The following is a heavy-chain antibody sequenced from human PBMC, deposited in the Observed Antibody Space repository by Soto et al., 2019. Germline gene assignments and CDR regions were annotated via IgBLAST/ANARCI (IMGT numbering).Heavy chain of an antibody. Sequence: EMQLVESGGGLVQPGGSLRLSCAASGFTFSSYEMHWVRQAPGKGLEWISYISSTGSGTLYADSVRGRFTMSRDNTKNSVSLQMSSLRAEDTAVYCCVRELHEPLATDAPRVANWGQGTQVTVSS. CDR1: GFTFSSYE. CDR2: ISSTGSGT. V-gene: IGHV3-48*03. J-gene: IGHJ4*02. CDR3: VRELHEPLATDAPRVAN. D-gene: IGHD2-15*01.